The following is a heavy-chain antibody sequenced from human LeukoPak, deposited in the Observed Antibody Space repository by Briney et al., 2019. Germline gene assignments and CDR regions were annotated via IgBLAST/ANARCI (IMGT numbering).Heavy chain of an antibody. J-gene: IGHJ6*02. CDR2: ISYDGSNK. V-gene: IGHV3-30-3*02. CDR1: GFTFSSYA. CDR3: AKSLFTMVRGVTSYYYGVDV. D-gene: IGHD3-10*01. Sequence: PGRSLRLSCAASGFTFSSYAMHWVRQTPGKGLEWVAVISYDGSNKYYADSVKGRFTISRDNSKNTLYLQMNSLRAEDTAMYYCAKSLFTMVRGVTSYYYGVDVWGQGTTVTVSS.